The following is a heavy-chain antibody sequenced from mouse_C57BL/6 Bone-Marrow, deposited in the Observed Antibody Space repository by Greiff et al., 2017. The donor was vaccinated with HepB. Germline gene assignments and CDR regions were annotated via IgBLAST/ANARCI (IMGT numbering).Heavy chain of an antibody. CDR2: IDPSDSYT. J-gene: IGHJ3*01. Sequence: QVQLQQPGAELVMPGASVKLSCKASGYTFTSYWMHWVKQRPGQGLEWIGEIDPSDSYTNYNQKFKGKSTLTVDKSSSTAYMQLSSLTSEDSAVYYCARSNWFAYWGQGTLVTVSA. CDR1: GYTFTSYW. D-gene: IGHD2-5*01. CDR3: ARSNWFAY. V-gene: IGHV1-69*01.